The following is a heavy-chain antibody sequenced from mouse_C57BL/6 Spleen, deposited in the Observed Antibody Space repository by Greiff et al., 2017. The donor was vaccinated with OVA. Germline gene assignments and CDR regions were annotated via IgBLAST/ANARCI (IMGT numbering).Heavy chain of an antibody. Sequence: DVKLQESGPGLVKPSQSLSLTCSVPGYSITSGYYWNWIRQFPGNKLEWMGYISYDGSNNYNPSLKNRISITRDTSKNQFFLKLNSVTTEDTATYYCARVGLGRSYFDYWGQGTTLTVSS. CDR2: ISYDGSN. CDR1: GYSITSGYY. V-gene: IGHV3-6*01. D-gene: IGHD4-1*01. J-gene: IGHJ2*01. CDR3: ARVGLGRSYFDY.